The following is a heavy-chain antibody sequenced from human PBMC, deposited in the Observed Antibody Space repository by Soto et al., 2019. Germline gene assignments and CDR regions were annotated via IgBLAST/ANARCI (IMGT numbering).Heavy chain of an antibody. J-gene: IGHJ4*02. CDR3: ARRHLTVIPL. Sequence: SETLSLTCTVSGGSISNSRYYWGWIRQPPGKGLEWVGSVYYDGATYYNPSLTSRVSVSVDTSKNQFYLRLNSVTAADTAVYYCARRHLTVIPLWGQGTLVTVS. CDR2: VYYDGAT. D-gene: IGHD2-21*01. CDR1: GGSISNSRYY. V-gene: IGHV4-39*01.